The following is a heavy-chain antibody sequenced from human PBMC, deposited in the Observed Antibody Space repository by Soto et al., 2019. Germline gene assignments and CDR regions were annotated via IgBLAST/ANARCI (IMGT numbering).Heavy chain of an antibody. CDR1: GYTFTTHG. V-gene: IGHV1-18*01. J-gene: IGHJ5*02. CDR3: ARDLGYCRSGTCYREWFDA. Sequence: QVQLVQSGAEVKKPGASVKVSCKASGYTFTTHGISWVRQVPGQGLEWMGWVRGDNGHTNYAQSLQGRVTMATDTCPSTAYMELRWLRPDDTAVYYCARDLGYCRSGTCYREWFDAWGQGTLVTVSS. D-gene: IGHD2-15*01. CDR2: VRGDNGHT.